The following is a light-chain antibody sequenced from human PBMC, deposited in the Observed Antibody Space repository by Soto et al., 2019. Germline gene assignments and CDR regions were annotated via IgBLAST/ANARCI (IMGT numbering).Light chain of an antibody. CDR2: KDS. Sequence: SYELTQPSSVSVSPGQTARITCSGDVLAKKYARWFQQKPGQAPVLVIYKDSERPSGIPERFSGSSSGTTVTLTISGAQVEDEADYYCYSAADNNWGAVVFGGGTKLTVL. CDR3: YSAADNNWGAVV. CDR1: VLAKKY. J-gene: IGLJ2*01. V-gene: IGLV3-27*01.